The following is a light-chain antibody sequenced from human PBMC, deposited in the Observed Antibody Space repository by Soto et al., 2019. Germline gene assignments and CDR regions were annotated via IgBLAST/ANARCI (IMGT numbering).Light chain of an antibody. CDR2: DVS. CDR3: GSYTSSNTYV. J-gene: IGLJ1*01. V-gene: IGLV2-14*03. Sequence: QSVLNQPASVSGSPGQSITISCTGTSSDVGGYNYVSWYQQHPGKAPKLIMYDVSNRPSGVSNSFSGSKSGNTASLTISGLQAEDEADYYCGSYTSSNTYVFGTGTKVTVL. CDR1: SSDVGGYNY.